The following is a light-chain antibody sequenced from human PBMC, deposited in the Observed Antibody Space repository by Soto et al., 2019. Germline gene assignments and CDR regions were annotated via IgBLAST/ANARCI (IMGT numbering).Light chain of an antibody. V-gene: IGLV1-44*01. J-gene: IGLJ2*01. CDR3: AAWDDSLNGHVV. CDR2: SNN. CDR1: SSNIGSNI. Sequence: QSVLTQPPSASGTPGQRVTISCSGSSSNIGSNIVNWYQQLPGTAPKLLIYSNNQRPSGVPDRFSGSKSGTSASLAISGLQSEYEADYYCAAWDDSLNGHVVFGGGTKLTVL.